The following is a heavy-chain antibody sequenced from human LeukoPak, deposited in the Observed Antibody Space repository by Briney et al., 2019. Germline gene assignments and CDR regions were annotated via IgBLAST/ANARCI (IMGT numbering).Heavy chain of an antibody. CDR2: IYTSGST. D-gene: IGHD6-19*01. CDR3: ARVPLGGSGWYYFDY. CDR1: GGSISSGSYY. Sequence: SETLSLTCTASGGSISSGSYYWGWIRQPAGKGLEWIGRIYTSGSTNYNPSLKSRVTIAVDTSKNQFSLKLSSVTAADTAVYYCARVPLGGSGWYYFDYWGQGTLVTVSS. J-gene: IGHJ4*02. V-gene: IGHV4-61*02.